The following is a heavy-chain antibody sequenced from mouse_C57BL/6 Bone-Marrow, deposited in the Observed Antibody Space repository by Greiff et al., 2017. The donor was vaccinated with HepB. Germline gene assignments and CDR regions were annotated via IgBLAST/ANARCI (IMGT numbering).Heavy chain of an antibody. CDR3: ARGGLNWYFDV. J-gene: IGHJ1*03. CDR2: IHPNSGST. V-gene: IGHV1-64*01. D-gene: IGHD2-4*01. CDR1: GYTFTSYW. Sequence: QVQLQQPGAELVKPGASVKLSCKASGYTFTSYWIHWVKQRPGQGLEWIGMIHPNSGSTNYNEKFKSKATLTVDKSSSTAYMQLSSLTSEDSAVYYCARGGLNWYFDVWGTGTTVTVSS.